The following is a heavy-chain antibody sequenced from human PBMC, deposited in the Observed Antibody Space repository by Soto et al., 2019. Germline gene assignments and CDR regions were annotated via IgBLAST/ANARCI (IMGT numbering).Heavy chain of an antibody. CDR2: IIPIFNRP. CDR3: ARDYRANSLVWGTMPSYVFHIDV. D-gene: IGHD3-10*01. CDR1: GGTFSNYP. V-gene: IGHV1-69*13. J-gene: IGHJ6*02. Sequence: GASVKVSCKAPGGTFSNYPVSRVRQAPGQGLEWMGGIIPIFNRPNYAARFQGRITITADESMTTAYTEMRSLRSEDTDMYYCARDYRANSLVWGTMPSYVFHIDVWGQGTTGNGAS.